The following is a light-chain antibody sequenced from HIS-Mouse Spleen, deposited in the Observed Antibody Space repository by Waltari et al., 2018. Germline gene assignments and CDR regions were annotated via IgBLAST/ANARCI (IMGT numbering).Light chain of an antibody. CDR2: DVS. V-gene: IGLV2-11*01. CDR3: CSYAGSYTGV. J-gene: IGLJ1*01. Sequence: QSALTQPRSVSGSPGQSVTLSCTGTRRAVGGYNYVSWYQQHPGKAPKLMIYDVSKRPSGVPDRFSGSKSGNTASLTISGLQAEDEADYYCCSYAGSYTGVFGTGTKVTVL. CDR1: RRAVGGYNY.